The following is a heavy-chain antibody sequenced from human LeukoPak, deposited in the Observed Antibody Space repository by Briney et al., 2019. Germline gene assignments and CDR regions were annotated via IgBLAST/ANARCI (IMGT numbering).Heavy chain of an antibody. D-gene: IGHD5-12*01. CDR3: ARGGYDAPYYFDY. Sequence: GGSLRLSCAASGFTVSSNYMSWVRQAPGKGLEWVSVIYSGGSTYYADSVKGRFTISRDNSKNTLYLQMNSLRAEDTAVYYRARGGYDAPYYFDYWGQGTLVTVSS. V-gene: IGHV3-66*01. CDR1: GFTVSSNY. J-gene: IGHJ4*02. CDR2: IYSGGST.